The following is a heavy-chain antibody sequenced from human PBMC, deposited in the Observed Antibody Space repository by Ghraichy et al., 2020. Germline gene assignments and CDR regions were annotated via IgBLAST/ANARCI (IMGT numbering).Heavy chain of an antibody. CDR3: AKHLPLHPFDY. V-gene: IGHV3-23*01. CDR2: ISASGGSK. Sequence: GGSLRLSCADSGLTFSSYALSWVRQAPGKGLEWVSTISASGGSKYYADSVKGRFTISRDNSKNTLYLQMNSLRAEDTAVYYCAKHLPLHPFDYWGQGTLVTVSS. J-gene: IGHJ4*02. CDR1: GLTFSSYA. D-gene: IGHD4-11*01.